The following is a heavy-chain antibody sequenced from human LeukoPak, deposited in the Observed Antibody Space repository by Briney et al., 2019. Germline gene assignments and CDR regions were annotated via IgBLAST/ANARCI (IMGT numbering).Heavy chain of an antibody. CDR2: ISYSGTT. Sequence: SETLSLTCTVSGGSISSYCWTWIRQPPGKGLEWIGYISYSGTTNYNPSLKSRVTILVDTSKNQFSLKLTSVTAADTAVYYCARARWELSSSSEFDPWGQGTLVTVSS. CDR1: GGSISSYC. J-gene: IGHJ5*02. CDR3: ARARWELSSSSEFDP. D-gene: IGHD6-6*01. V-gene: IGHV4-59*12.